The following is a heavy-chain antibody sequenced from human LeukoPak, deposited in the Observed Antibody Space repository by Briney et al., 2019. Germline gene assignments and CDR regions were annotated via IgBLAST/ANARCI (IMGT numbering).Heavy chain of an antibody. J-gene: IGHJ4*02. CDR1: GFTFSSYG. CDR2: ISYDGSNK. CDR3: ARFATGLNTAMV. D-gene: IGHD5-18*01. Sequence: TGGSLRLSCAASGFTFSSYGMHWVRQAPGKGLEWVAVISYDGSNKYYADSVKGRFTISRDNSKNTLYLQMNSLRAEDTAVYYCARFATGLNTAMVWGQGTLVTVSS. V-gene: IGHV3-30*03.